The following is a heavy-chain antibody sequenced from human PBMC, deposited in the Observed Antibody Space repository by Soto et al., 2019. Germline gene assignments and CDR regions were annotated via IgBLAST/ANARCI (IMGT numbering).Heavy chain of an antibody. D-gene: IGHD3-22*01. CDR2: IIPIFGTA. Sequence: SVKVSCKASGGTFSRYAISWVRQAPGQGLERMGGIIPIFGTANYAQKFQGRVTITADESTSTAYMELSSLRSEDTAVYYCARSDSSGYQYYFDYWGQGTLVTVSS. J-gene: IGHJ4*02. CDR1: GGTFSRYA. CDR3: ARSDSSGYQYYFDY. V-gene: IGHV1-69*13.